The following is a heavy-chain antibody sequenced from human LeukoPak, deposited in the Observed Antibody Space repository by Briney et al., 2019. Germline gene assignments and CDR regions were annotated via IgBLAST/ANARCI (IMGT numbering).Heavy chain of an antibody. Sequence: SETLSLTCRVSGGSISSTSYHWGWIRQPPGKGLEWIASIYHSGETFYNPSLESRVAISVDTSNNEVFLDLYSVTAADTAMYYCAETNTQDWFDPWGRGTLVTVSS. V-gene: IGHV4-39*07. CDR1: GGSISSTSYH. CDR3: AETNTQDWFDP. J-gene: IGHJ5*02. CDR2: IYHSGET. D-gene: IGHD2-8*01.